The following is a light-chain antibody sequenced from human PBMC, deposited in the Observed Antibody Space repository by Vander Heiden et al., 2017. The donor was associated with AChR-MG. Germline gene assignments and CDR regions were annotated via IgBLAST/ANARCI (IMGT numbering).Light chain of an antibody. CDR1: QSISSR. Sequence: IQMTQSPSTLSATVGDRVTITCRASQSISSRLAWDQQKPGKATKLLIYKASSLGSGVPSRSSGSGYGTEFTLTISSRRPEDYATYYCQRQKSYSSLTFGGRTKVEIK. J-gene: IGKJ4*01. V-gene: IGKV1-5*03. CDR3: QRQKSYSSLT. CDR2: KAS.